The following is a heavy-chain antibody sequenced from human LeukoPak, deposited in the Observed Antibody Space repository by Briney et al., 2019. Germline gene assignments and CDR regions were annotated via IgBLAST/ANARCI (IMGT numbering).Heavy chain of an antibody. CDR2: INSDGSST. CDR3: ARDQPGATHDY. D-gene: IGHD1-26*01. Sequence: GGSLRLSCAGSGFPFSSHGMNWVRQAPGKGLVWVSRINSDGSSTSYADSVKGRFTISRDNAKNTLYLQMNSLRAEDTAVYYCARDQPGATHDYWGQGTLVTVSS. CDR1: GFPFSSHG. J-gene: IGHJ4*02. V-gene: IGHV3-74*01.